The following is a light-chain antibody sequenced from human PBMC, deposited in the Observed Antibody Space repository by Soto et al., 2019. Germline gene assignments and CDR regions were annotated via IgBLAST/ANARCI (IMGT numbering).Light chain of an antibody. Sequence: EVVMSMSPATLSVSPGERATLSCRASQSVSSNLAWYQQKLGQAPTHLIYGASTRATGIPTRLSGSGSWTDFTLTISSLQPEDVATYYCQQSYSTPPTFGQGTKVDIK. CDR2: GAS. V-gene: IGKV3D-15*01. CDR3: QQSYSTPPT. J-gene: IGKJ1*01. CDR1: QSVSSN.